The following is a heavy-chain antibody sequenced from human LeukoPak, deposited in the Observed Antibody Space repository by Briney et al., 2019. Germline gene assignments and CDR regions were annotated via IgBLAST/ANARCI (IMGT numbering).Heavy chain of an antibody. CDR3: ANAQIKPPQPYR. D-gene: IGHD2-2*01. Sequence: GGSLRLSCAASGFTFSSYAMSWVRQAPGKGLEWVSAISGSGGSTYYADSVKGRFTISRDNSKNTLYLQMNSLRAEDTAVYYCANAQIKPPQPYRWGQGTLVTVSS. CDR2: ISGSGGST. J-gene: IGHJ4*02. CDR1: GFTFSSYA. V-gene: IGHV3-23*01.